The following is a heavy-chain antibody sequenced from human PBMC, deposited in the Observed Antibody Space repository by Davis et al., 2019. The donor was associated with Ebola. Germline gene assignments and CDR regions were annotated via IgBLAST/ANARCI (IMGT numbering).Heavy chain of an antibody. Sequence: PGGSLRLSCAASGFTFNQYAMTWVRQAPGKGLEWVAFIRYDGSNQHYADTVKGRFTISRDNSKNTLYLQMNSLRADDTAVYYCARGATEAWAFHLDYWGQGTLVTVSS. CDR3: ARGATEAWAFHLDY. J-gene: IGHJ4*02. D-gene: IGHD2/OR15-2a*01. V-gene: IGHV3-30*02. CDR2: IRYDGSNQ. CDR1: GFTFNQYA.